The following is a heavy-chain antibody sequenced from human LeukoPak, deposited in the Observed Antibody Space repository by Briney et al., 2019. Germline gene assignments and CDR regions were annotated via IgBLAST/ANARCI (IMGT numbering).Heavy chain of an antibody. V-gene: IGHV4-59*01. D-gene: IGHD6-6*01. CDR3: AREYSSFDAFDI. Sequence: PSETLSLTCTVSGGSISSYYWSWIRQSPGKGLEWIGYIYYSGSTNYNPSLKSRVTISVDTSKNQFPLKLSSVTAADTAVYYCAREYSSFDAFDIWGQGTMVTVSS. CDR1: GGSISSYY. J-gene: IGHJ3*02. CDR2: IYYSGST.